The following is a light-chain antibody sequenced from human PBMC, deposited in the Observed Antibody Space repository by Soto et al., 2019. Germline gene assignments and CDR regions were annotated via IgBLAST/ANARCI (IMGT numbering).Light chain of an antibody. V-gene: IGKV3-20*01. CDR3: QQSYSTLWT. CDR1: ESVSDNY. Sequence: EIVLTQSPGTLSLSPGERATLSCRASESVSDNYLAWYQQRSGQAPRLVIYGASSRASAVPDRFSGSGSGADFTLTISSLQPEDFATYYCQQSYSTLWTFGQGTKVEIK. CDR2: GAS. J-gene: IGKJ1*01.